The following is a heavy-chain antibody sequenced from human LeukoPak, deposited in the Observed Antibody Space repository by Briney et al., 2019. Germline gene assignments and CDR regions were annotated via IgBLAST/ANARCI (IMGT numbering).Heavy chain of an antibody. Sequence: SETLSLTCTVSGGSIGSSYYYWTWIRQPPGKGLEWIGYIYHTGSNNYSPSLKSRVTMYVDTSKNQLSLKLSSVTAADTAMYYCARARYTNSWYAVDIWGQGTMVTVSS. D-gene: IGHD6-13*01. CDR2: IYHTGSN. J-gene: IGHJ3*02. V-gene: IGHV4-61*05. CDR1: GGSIGSSYYY. CDR3: ARARYTNSWYAVDI.